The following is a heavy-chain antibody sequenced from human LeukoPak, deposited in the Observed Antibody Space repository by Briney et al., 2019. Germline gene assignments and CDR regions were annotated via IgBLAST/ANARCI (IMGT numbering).Heavy chain of an antibody. CDR1: GFPFSTSA. D-gene: IGHD5-12*01. J-gene: IGHJ5*02. CDR2: ISFDGSLR. V-gene: IGHV3-30*04. Sequence: GSLRLSCAASGFPFSTSAMHWVRQAPGKGLEWVAVISFDGSLRYAADSLKGRFTVSRDNSNNTVYLGMNSLRREDTAVYYCSRGWLRTNPLDPWGQGTLVTVSS. CDR3: SRGWLRTNPLDP.